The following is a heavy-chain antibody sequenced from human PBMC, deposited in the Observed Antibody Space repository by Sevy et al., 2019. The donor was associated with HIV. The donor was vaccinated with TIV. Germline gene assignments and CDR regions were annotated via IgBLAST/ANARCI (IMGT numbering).Heavy chain of an antibody. D-gene: IGHD3-22*01. CDR2: LKSKTDGGPT. CDR3: TTVFSYYDSSGNYDAFDI. V-gene: IGHV3-15*01. J-gene: IGHJ3*02. Sequence: GGSLRLSCAASGFTFSNAWMSWVRLAPAKGLEWVGRLKSKTDGGPTDYAAPVKGRFTISRDDSKNTLYLQMNSLKTEDTAVYYCTTVFSYYDSSGNYDAFDIWGQGTMVTVS. CDR1: GFTFSNAW.